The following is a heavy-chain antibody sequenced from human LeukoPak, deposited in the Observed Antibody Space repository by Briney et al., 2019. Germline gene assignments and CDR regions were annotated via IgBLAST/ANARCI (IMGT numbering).Heavy chain of an antibody. CDR2: IYYSGST. J-gene: IGHJ1*01. V-gene: IGHV4-59*01. CDR3: ARGGAARLHFQN. D-gene: IGHD6-6*01. CDR1: GGSISSYY. Sequence: SETLSLTCTVSGGSISSYYWSWIRQPPGKGLEWIGYIYYSGSTNYNPSLQSRVTISVDTSKNRFSLNLNSVTAADTAVYYCARGGAARLHFQNWGQGTLVTVSS.